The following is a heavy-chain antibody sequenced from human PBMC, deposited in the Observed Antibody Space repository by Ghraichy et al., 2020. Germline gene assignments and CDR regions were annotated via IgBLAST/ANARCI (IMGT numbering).Heavy chain of an antibody. CDR3: ARRRDVVVVAATPKPNWYFDL. CDR1: GGSFSGYY. J-gene: IGHJ2*01. Sequence: SETLSLTCAVYGGSFSGYYWSWIRQPPGKGLEWIGEINHSGSTNYNPSLKSRVTISVDTSKNQFSLKLSSVTAADTAVYYCARRRDVVVVAATPKPNWYFDLWGRVTLVTVSS. D-gene: IGHD2-15*01. V-gene: IGHV4-34*01. CDR2: INHSGST.